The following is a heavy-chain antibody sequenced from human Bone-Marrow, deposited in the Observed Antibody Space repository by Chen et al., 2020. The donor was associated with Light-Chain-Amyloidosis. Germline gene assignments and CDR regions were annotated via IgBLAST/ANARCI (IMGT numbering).Heavy chain of an antibody. CDR1: GFTVSSNY. CDR2: IYNSGKT. D-gene: IGHD4-17*01. J-gene: IGHJ4*02. Sequence: EVQLVETGGRLTQPGGSLSLSCPASGFTVSSNYMSWVRQAPGKGLGWVAVIYNSGKTYYTDSVKGRFTVSRDNSKNTLYLQMNSLRAEDTAVYYCARDTLYGDRLDHWGQGTLVTVSA. V-gene: IGHV3-53*02. CDR3: ARDTLYGDRLDH.